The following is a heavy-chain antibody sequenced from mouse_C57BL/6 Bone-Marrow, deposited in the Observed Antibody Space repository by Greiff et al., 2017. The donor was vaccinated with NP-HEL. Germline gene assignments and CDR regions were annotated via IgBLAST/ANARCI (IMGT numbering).Heavy chain of an antibody. CDR1: GYTFTSYG. Sequence: VKLMESGAELARPGASVKLSCKASGYTFTSYGISWVKQRTGQGLEWIGEIYPRSGNTYYNEKFKGKATLTADKSSSTAYMELRSLTSEDSAVYFCARLVARAMDYWGQGTSVTVSS. D-gene: IGHD1-1*01. V-gene: IGHV1-81*01. J-gene: IGHJ4*01. CDR2: IYPRSGNT. CDR3: ARLVARAMDY.